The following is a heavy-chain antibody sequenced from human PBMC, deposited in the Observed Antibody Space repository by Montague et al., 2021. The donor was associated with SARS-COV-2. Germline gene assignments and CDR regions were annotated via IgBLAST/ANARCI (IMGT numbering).Heavy chain of an antibody. CDR1: GFTFGSYS. CDR2: ISRSSRTI. Sequence: SLRLSCAASGFTFGSYSMNWVRQAPGKGLEWVSYISRSSRTIYYADSVKGRITISRDNAKNSLYLQMNSLRAEDTAVYYCADYGDTEPFQHWGRGTLVTVSS. J-gene: IGHJ1*01. V-gene: IGHV3-48*04. D-gene: IGHD4-17*01. CDR3: ADYGDTEPFQH.